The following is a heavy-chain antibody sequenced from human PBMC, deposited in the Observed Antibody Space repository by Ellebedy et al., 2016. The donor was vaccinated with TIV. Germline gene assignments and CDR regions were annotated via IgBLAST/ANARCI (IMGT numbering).Heavy chain of an antibody. CDR1: GFTFSSYG. Sequence: GESLKISCAASGFTFSSYGMHWVRQAPGKGLEWVAVIWYDGSNKYYADSVKGRFTISRENSKNTLYLQMNSLRAEDTAVYFCARDSPRGIAGQFDYWGQGTLVTVSS. V-gene: IGHV3-33*08. CDR2: IWYDGSNK. CDR3: ARDSPRGIAGQFDY. D-gene: IGHD6-13*01. J-gene: IGHJ4*02.